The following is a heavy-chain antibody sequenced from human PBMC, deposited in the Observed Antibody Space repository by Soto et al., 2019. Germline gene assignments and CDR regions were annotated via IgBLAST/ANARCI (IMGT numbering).Heavy chain of an antibody. D-gene: IGHD3-10*01. V-gene: IGHV4-39*01. CDR3: ARHRGPMVRGVISNWFDP. CDR2: IYYSGST. CDR1: GGSSSSISSN. J-gene: IGHJ5*02. Sequence: QLQLQESGPGLVKPSETLSPTCTVSGGSSSSISSNWGWTRQPPGKGPQWIGSIYYSGSTYYNPSLKSRVTISVDTSKNQFSLKLSSVTAADTAVYYCARHRGPMVRGVISNWFDPWGQGTLVTVSS.